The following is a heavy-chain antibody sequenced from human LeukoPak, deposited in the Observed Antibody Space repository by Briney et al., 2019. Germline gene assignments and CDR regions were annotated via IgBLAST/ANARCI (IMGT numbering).Heavy chain of an antibody. Sequence: PSETLSLTCTVSGGSISSSSYYWGWIRQPPGKGLEWIGSIYYSGSTYYNPSLKSRVTISVDTSKNQFSLKLSSVTAADTAVYYCARHPKDPSITMIEELSDAFDIWGQGTMVTVSS. CDR2: IYYSGST. V-gene: IGHV4-39*01. J-gene: IGHJ3*02. CDR1: GGSISSSSYY. D-gene: IGHD3-22*01. CDR3: ARHPKDPSITMIEELSDAFDI.